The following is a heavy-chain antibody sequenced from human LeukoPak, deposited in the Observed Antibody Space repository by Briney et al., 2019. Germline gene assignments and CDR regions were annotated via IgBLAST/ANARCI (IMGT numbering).Heavy chain of an antibody. D-gene: IGHD6-13*01. CDR3: ASRGIAAAGKDY. V-gene: IGHV4-30-4*01. CDR1: GGSISSGDYY. Sequence: SQTLSLTCTVSGGSISSGDYYWSWIRQPPGKGLEWIGYIYYSGSTYYNPSLKSRVTISVDTSKNQLSLKLSSVTAADTAVYYCASRGIAAAGKDYWGQGTLVTVSS. J-gene: IGHJ4*02. CDR2: IYYSGST.